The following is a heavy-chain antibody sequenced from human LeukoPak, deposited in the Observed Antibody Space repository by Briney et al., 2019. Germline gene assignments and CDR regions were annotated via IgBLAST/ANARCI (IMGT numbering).Heavy chain of an antibody. V-gene: IGHV3-30-3*01. D-gene: IGHD2-15*01. CDR1: GFTFSSYA. CDR3: AKGSGTDLLRILFY. CDR2: ISYDGSNK. J-gene: IGHJ4*01. Sequence: GGSLRLSCAASGFTFSSYAMHWVRQAPGKGLEWVAVISYDGSNKYYADSVKGRFTISRDNSKNTLYLQMNSLRANDAAVYYCAKGSGTDLLRILFYRGPGTLVTVSS.